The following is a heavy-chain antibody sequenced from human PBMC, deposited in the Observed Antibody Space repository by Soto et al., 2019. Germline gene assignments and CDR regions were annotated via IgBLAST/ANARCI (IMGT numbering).Heavy chain of an antibody. J-gene: IGHJ4*02. CDR2: INQDGSEK. D-gene: IGHD1-26*01. Sequence: EVQLVDSGGGLVQPGGSLRLSCAASGFSFGTYWMSWVRQAPGKGLEWVAIINQDGSEKYYVGPVKGRFTISRDNAEKSLYLQLNGLRGEDTAVYYCASDKMVGATKFDNWGQGTLVTVSS. V-gene: IGHV3-7*01. CDR1: GFSFGTYW. CDR3: ASDKMVGATKFDN.